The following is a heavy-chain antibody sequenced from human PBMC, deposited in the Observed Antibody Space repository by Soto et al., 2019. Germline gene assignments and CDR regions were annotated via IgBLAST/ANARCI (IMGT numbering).Heavy chain of an antibody. CDR2: LDGAGGST. CDR1: GFTFSDYA. J-gene: IGHJ6*02. D-gene: IGHD3-10*01. CDR3: TAPRDEYGSGVSWFTYGMDI. V-gene: IGHV3-23*01. Sequence: LRLSCLASGFTFSDYAMTWVRHVPGRGLEWVASLDGAGGSTYYADSVRGRFTISRDNSQNTLFLQMKRLTVDDTAIYYCTAPRDEYGSGVSWFTYGMDIWGQGTTVTVSS.